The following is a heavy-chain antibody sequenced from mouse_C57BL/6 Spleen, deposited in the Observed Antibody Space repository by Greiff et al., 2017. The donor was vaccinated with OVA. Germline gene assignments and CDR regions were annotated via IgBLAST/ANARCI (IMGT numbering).Heavy chain of an antibody. CDR3: ARGLLPWFAY. V-gene: IGHV1-42*01. D-gene: IGHD2-3*01. CDR2: INPSTGGT. CDR1: GYSFTGYY. Sequence: VQLQQSGPELVKPGASVKISCKASGYSFTGYYMTWVKQSPEKSLEWIGEINPSTGGTTYNQKFKAKATLTVDKSSSTAYMQLKSLTSEDSAGYYCARGLLPWFAYWGQGTLVTVSA. J-gene: IGHJ3*01.